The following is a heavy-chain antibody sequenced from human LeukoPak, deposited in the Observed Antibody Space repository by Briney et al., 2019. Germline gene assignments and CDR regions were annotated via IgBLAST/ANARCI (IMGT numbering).Heavy chain of an antibody. V-gene: IGHV1-69*05. D-gene: IGHD1-20*01. CDR1: GGTFSSYA. CDR3: ARGGITGTMQNYYFDY. J-gene: IGHJ4*02. CDR2: IVPIFGTA. Sequence: SVKVSCKASGGTFSSYAISWVRQAPGQGLEWMGGIVPIFGTANYAQKFQGRVTITTDESTSTAYMGLSSLRSEDTAVYYCARGGITGTMQNYYFDYWGQGTLVTVSS.